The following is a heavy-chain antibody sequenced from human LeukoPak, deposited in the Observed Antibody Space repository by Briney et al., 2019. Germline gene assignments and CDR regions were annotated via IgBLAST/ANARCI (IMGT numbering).Heavy chain of an antibody. CDR1: GYTFTSYT. V-gene: IGHV1-2*02. D-gene: IGHD3-3*01. CDR3: ARESIFGVVITPGMPYYYMDV. J-gene: IGHJ6*03. Sequence: ASVKVSCKASGYTFTSYTIHWVRQAPGQRLEWMGWINPNSGGTNYAQKFQGRVTMTRDTSISTAYMELSRLRSDDTAVYYCARESIFGVVITPGMPYYYMDVWGKGTTVTVSS. CDR2: INPNSGGT.